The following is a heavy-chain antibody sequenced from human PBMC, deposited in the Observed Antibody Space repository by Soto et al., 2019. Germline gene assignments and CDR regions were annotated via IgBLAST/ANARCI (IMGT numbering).Heavy chain of an antibody. CDR3: TSEVVRDPFDY. D-gene: IGHD3-10*01. Sequence: GGSLRLSCAASGFTVSSNYMSWVRQAPGKGLEWVSVIYSGGSTYYADSVKGRFTISRDNSKNTLYLQMNSLRAEDTAVYYCTSEVVRDPFDYWGQGTLVTVSS. CDR2: IYSGGST. CDR1: GFTVSSNY. J-gene: IGHJ4*02. V-gene: IGHV3-66*01.